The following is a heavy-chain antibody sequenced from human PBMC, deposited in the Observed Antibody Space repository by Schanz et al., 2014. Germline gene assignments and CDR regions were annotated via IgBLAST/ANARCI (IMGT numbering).Heavy chain of an antibody. CDR3: ARLDPYCRSGTCSRAFDF. Sequence: VQLVASGGGLVQPGGSLRLSCAASGFAVDNYYMSCVRQAPGRGLEWVSIIFTDGRTYYADSVKGRFTISRDSSKNPLFLQMNSLRTEDTAVYYCARLDPYCRSGTCSRAFDFWGQGTLVTVSS. V-gene: IGHV3-66*02. D-gene: IGHD2-15*01. J-gene: IGHJ4*02. CDR2: IFTDGRT. CDR1: GFAVDNYY.